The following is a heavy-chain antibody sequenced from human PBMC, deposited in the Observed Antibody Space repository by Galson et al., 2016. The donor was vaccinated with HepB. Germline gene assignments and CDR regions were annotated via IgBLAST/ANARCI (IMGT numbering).Heavy chain of an antibody. CDR1: GGSIASGGYY. Sequence: TLSLTCTVSGGSIASGGYYWSWIRRHPGKGLEWIGFIYYSGSTYYNPSLNSRVTMSVDTSKNQFSLKMTSVTAADTAVYYCARSTSGHYFGMDVWGKGTTVTVSS. CDR3: ARSTSGHYFGMDV. V-gene: IGHV4-31*03. J-gene: IGHJ6*04. D-gene: IGHD3-10*01. CDR2: IYYSGST.